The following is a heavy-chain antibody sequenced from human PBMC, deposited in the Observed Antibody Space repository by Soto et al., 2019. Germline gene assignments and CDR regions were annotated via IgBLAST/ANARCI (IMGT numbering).Heavy chain of an antibody. D-gene: IGHD3-16*01. CDR1: GFTFSDYY. Sequence: GGSLRLSCAASGFTFSDYYMSWIRQAPGKGLEWVSYISSSSSYTNYADSVKGRFTISRDNAKNSLYLQMNSLRAEDTAVYYCARFTDYVWGNNFDYWGQGTLVTVSS. J-gene: IGHJ4*02. CDR2: ISSSSSYT. V-gene: IGHV3-11*03. CDR3: ARFTDYVWGNNFDY.